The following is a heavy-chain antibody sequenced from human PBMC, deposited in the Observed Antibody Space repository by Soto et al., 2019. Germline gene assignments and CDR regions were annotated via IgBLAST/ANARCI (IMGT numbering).Heavy chain of an antibody. CDR2: IIPIFGTA. Sequence: ASVKVSCKASGGTFSSYAISWVRQAPGQGLEWMGGIIPIFGTANYAQKFQGRVTITADKSTSTAYMELSSLRSEDTAVYYCARGPYYYDSSGYYLDYWGQGTLVTVSS. CDR1: GGTFSSYA. D-gene: IGHD3-22*01. CDR3: ARGPYYYDSSGYYLDY. J-gene: IGHJ4*02. V-gene: IGHV1-69*06.